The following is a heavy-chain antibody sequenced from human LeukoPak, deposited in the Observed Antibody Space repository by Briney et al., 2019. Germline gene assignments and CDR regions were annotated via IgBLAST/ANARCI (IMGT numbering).Heavy chain of an antibody. CDR2: MNPNSGNT. V-gene: IGHV1-8*01. Sequence: ASVKVSCKASGYTFTSYDINWVRQATGQGLEWMGWMNPNSGNTGYAQKFQGRVTITRNTSISTAYMELSSLRSEDTAVYYCARGPATTVTTSVGLGYYYYMDVWGKGTTVTVSS. CDR3: ARGPATTVTTSVGLGYYYYMDV. J-gene: IGHJ6*03. D-gene: IGHD4-17*01. CDR1: GYTFTSYD.